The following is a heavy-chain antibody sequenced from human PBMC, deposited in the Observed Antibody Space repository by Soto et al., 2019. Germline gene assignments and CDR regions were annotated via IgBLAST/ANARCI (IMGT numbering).Heavy chain of an antibody. CDR2: ISYDGSNK. CDR3: AKDGMATHPYYYYYYGMDV. CDR1: GFTFSSYG. D-gene: IGHD2-15*01. Sequence: GGSLRLSCAASGFTFSSYGMHWVRQAPGKGLEWVAVISYDGSNKYYADSVKGRFTISRDNSKNTLYLQMNSLRAEDTAVYHCAKDGMATHPYYYYYYGMDVWGQGTTVTVSS. V-gene: IGHV3-30*18. J-gene: IGHJ6*02.